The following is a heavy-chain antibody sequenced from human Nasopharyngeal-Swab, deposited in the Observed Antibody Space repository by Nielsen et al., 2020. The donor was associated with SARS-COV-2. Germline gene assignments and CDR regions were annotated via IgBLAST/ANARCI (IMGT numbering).Heavy chain of an antibody. CDR3: ARVLIGTPAYGSGTIDY. D-gene: IGHD3-10*01. J-gene: IGHJ4*02. V-gene: IGHV4-34*01. Sequence: GQAPGRGLAWIGEINHSGSTNYNPSLKSRVTISVDTSKNQFSLKLSSVTAADTAVYYCARVLIGTPAYGSGTIDYWGQGTLVTVSS. CDR2: INHSGST.